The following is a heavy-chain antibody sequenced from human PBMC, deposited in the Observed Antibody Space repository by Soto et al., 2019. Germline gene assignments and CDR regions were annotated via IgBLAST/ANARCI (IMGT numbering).Heavy chain of an antibody. D-gene: IGHD6-19*01. J-gene: IGHJ6*02. V-gene: IGHV6-1*01. CDR1: GDSVSSNSAA. CDR2: TYYRPKWYN. Sequence: SQTLSLTCAISGDSVSSNSAAWNWIRQSPSRGLEWLGRTYYRPKWYNDYAVSVKSRITINPDTSKNQFSLQLNSVTPEDTAVYYCARGALIAVAGTRYYYYYGMDVWGQGTTVTVSS. CDR3: ARGALIAVAGTRYYYYYGMDV.